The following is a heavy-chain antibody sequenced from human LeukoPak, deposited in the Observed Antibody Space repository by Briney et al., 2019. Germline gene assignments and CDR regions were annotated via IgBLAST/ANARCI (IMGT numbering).Heavy chain of an antibody. D-gene: IGHD2-8*01. CDR1: GFTFSSYA. J-gene: IGHJ4*02. CDR2: ISGSGGST. V-gene: IGHV3-23*01. CDR3: TKVRDIVLMVYAY. Sequence: PGGSLRLSCAASGFTFSSYAMSWVRQAPGKGLEWVSAISGSGGSTYYADSVKGRFTISRDNSKNTLYLQMNSLRAEDTAVYYCTKVRDIVLMVYAYWGQGTLVTVSS.